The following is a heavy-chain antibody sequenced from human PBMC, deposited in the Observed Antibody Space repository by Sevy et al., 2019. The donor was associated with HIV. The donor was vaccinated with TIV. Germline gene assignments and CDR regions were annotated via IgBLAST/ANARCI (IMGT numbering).Heavy chain of an antibody. CDR2: FDPEDGET. J-gene: IGHJ4*02. V-gene: IGHV1-24*01. D-gene: IGHD3-22*01. CDR1: GYTLTQLS. Sequence: ASVKVSCKVSGYTLTQLSMHWVRQAPGKGLEWMGSFDPEDGETLYAQNFQGRVTMTEDTSTDTAYMALSSLRSEDTAIYYCATTKDYYDSSGSPFDYWGQGTLVTVSA. CDR3: ATTKDYYDSSGSPFDY.